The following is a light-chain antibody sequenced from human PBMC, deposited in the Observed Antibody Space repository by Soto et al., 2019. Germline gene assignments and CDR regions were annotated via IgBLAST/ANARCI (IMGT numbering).Light chain of an antibody. CDR3: HQYGSSPFT. CDR2: GAS. CDR1: QSVSSNY. J-gene: IGKJ4*01. V-gene: IGKV3-20*01. Sequence: EIELTQSPGTLSLFPGERATLSCRASQSVSSNYLAWYQQKPGQAPRLLIYGASSRATGIPDRFSGSGSGTDFTLTISRLESEDFAMYYCHQYGSSPFTFGGGTKVDIK.